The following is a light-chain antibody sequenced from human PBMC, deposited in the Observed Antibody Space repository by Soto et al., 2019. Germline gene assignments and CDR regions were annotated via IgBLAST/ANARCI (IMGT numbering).Light chain of an antibody. Sequence: DLQMTQSPSTVSASVGDRVTITCRASQNIISWLAWYQQQPGRAPKLLIYAASILQSGVPSRFSGRGSGTDFTLTINSLQPEDFATYYCQQAYGFPVTFGQGTRLEIK. CDR3: QQAYGFPVT. V-gene: IGKV1-12*01. CDR2: AAS. J-gene: IGKJ5*01. CDR1: QNIISW.